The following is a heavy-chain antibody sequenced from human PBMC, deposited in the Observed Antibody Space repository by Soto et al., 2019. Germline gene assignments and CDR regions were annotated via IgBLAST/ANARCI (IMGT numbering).Heavy chain of an antibody. CDR2: ISWNSGSI. CDR1: GFTFDDYA. Sequence: GGSLRLSCAASGFTFDDYAMHWVRQAPGKGLEWVSGISWNSGSIGYADSVKGRFTISRDNAKNSLYLQMNSLRAEDTALYYCAKDISANWNYPNWFDPWGQGTLVTVSS. D-gene: IGHD1-7*01. CDR3: AKDISANWNYPNWFDP. J-gene: IGHJ5*02. V-gene: IGHV3-9*01.